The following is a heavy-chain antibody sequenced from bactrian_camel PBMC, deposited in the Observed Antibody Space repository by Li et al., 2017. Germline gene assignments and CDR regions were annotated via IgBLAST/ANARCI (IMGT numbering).Heavy chain of an antibody. CDR2: IASGGGST. Sequence: VQLVESGGGSVQAGGSLRLSCTASGFTFDATDSGWYRRAPGKGLEWVSGIASGGGSTYYADSVKGRFTISRDDAKNTLYLQLNSLKTEDTAMYYCAKDYVEGLGIDYWGQGTQVTVS. CDR1: GFTFDATD. J-gene: IGHJ4*01. V-gene: IGHV3-1*01. D-gene: IGHD5*01. CDR3: AKDYVEGLGIDY.